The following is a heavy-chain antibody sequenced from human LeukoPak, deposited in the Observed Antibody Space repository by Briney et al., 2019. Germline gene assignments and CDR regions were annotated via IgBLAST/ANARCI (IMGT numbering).Heavy chain of an antibody. V-gene: IGHV1-2*02. CDR3: ARDPRPDYYDSSGYFDY. CDR2: INPNSGGT. Sequence: ASVKVSCKASGYTFTGFYMRWVRQAPGQGLEWMGWINPNSGGTNYAQKFQGRVTMTRDTSISTTYMELSRLTSDDTAVYYCARDPRPDYYDSSGYFDYWGQGTLVTVSS. D-gene: IGHD3-22*01. CDR1: GYTFTGFY. J-gene: IGHJ4*02.